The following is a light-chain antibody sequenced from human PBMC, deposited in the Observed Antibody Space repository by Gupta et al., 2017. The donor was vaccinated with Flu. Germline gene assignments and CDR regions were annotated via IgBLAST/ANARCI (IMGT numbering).Light chain of an antibody. V-gene: IGLV1-47*01. CDR3: SAWDDSLSGRGV. J-gene: IGLJ3*02. CDR1: SSNIGSNY. Sequence: QSVLTQPPSASGPHGQRVTISCSGSSSNIGSNYVFWYQQLPGTAPNLLLYRNNQRPSGVPARCSGSKSGTSSSMAISGLRSEDEADYYCSAWDDSLSGRGVFGGGTKLTVL. CDR2: RNN.